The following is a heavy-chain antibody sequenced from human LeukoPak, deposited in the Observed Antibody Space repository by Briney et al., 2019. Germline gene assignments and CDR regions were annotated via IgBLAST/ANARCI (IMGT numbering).Heavy chain of an antibody. J-gene: IGHJ4*02. CDR2: IIPIFGTA. CDR1: GGTFSSYA. D-gene: IGHD2-2*01. Sequence: SVKVSCKASGGTFSSYAISWVRQAPGQGLEWMGGIIPIFGTANYAQKFQGRVTITADESTSTAYMELSSLRSEDTAVYYCAREGRCSSTSRSFDYWGQGTLVTVSS. CDR3: AREGRCSSTSRSFDY. V-gene: IGHV1-69*13.